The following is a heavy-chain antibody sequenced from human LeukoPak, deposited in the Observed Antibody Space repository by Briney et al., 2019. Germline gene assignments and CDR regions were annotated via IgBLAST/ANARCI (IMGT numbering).Heavy chain of an antibody. Sequence: ASVKVSCKASGYTFTGYYMHWVRQAPGQGLEWMGWINPNSGGTNYAQKFQGRVTMTRDTSISTAYMELSRLRSDDTAVYYCVTRYSVAGTDFDYWGQGTLVTVSS. CDR3: VTRYSVAGTDFDY. J-gene: IGHJ4*02. CDR2: INPNSGGT. D-gene: IGHD6-19*01. V-gene: IGHV1-2*02. CDR1: GYTFTGYY.